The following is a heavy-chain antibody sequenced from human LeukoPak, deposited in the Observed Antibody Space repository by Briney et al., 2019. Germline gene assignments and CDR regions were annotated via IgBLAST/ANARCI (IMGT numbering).Heavy chain of an antibody. V-gene: IGHV3-23*01. Sequence: GGGLRLSCAASGFPSSNYSINWVRPAPGGGLEWGSSISISGGRTYYAGSVKGRFTISRDNSDNMLYLQMDSLRAEDTAVYYCAKDPQRHTPEDIWGQGTLVTVSS. D-gene: IGHD1-14*01. CDR1: GFPSSNYS. CDR3: AKDPQRHTPEDI. CDR2: ISISGGRT. J-gene: IGHJ3*02.